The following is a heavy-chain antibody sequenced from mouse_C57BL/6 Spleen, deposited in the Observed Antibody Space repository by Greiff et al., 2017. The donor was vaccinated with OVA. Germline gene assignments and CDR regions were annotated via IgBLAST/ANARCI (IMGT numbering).Heavy chain of an antibody. CDR3: AREGVMITGAMDY. CDR2: IYPGDGDT. V-gene: IGHV1-82*01. CDR1: GYAFSSSW. J-gene: IGHJ4*01. D-gene: IGHD2-4*01. Sequence: QVQLKESGPELVKPGASVKISCKASGYAFSSSWMNWVKQRPGKGLEWIGRIYPGDGDTNYNGKFKGKATLTADKSSSTAYMQLSSLTSEDSAVYFCAREGVMITGAMDYWGQGTSVTVSS.